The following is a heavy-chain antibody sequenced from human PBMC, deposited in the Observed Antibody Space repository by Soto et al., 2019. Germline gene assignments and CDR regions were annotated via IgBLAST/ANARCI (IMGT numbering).Heavy chain of an antibody. J-gene: IGHJ6*02. CDR3: ARGPISSSSSNYYYYYGMDV. V-gene: IGHV4-34*01. CDR1: GGSFSGYY. Sequence: SETLFLTCAVYGGSFSGYYWSWIRQPPGKGLEWIGEINHSGSTNYNPSLKSRVTISVDTSKNQFSLKLSSVTAADTAVYYCARGPISSSSSNYYYYYGMDVWGQGTTVTVSS. D-gene: IGHD6-6*01. CDR2: INHSGST.